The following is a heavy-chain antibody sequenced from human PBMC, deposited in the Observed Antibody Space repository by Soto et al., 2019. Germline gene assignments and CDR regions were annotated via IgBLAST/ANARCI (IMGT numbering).Heavy chain of an antibody. CDR2: ISKSGYST. CDR3: AKEIDDYYDSSHNLDS. V-gene: IGHV3-23*01. J-gene: IGHJ4*02. CDR1: GFTFSSYA. D-gene: IGHD3-22*01. Sequence: EVQLLESGGDLVQPGGSLRLSCAASGFTFSSYAMNWVRQAPGKGLEWVSTISKSGYSTYYGDSVKGRFTISRDNSRNTLYLQMNSLRAEDTAVYYCAKEIDDYYDSSHNLDSWGQGTLVTVSS.